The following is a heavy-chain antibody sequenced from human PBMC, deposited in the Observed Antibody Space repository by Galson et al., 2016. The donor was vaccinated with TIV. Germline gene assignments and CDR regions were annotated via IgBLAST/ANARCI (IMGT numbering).Heavy chain of an antibody. D-gene: IGHD3-10*01. Sequence: SLRLSCAASGFTFSSYWMHWVRQAPGKGLEGVARVNNDGSNTRYVDSVKGRFTISRDNAKRSLHLQMNSLRAEDTAIYYCSRIQTYGSGSYCNDYWGPGTLVTVSS. V-gene: IGHV3-74*01. CDR2: VNNDGSNT. CDR3: SRIQTYGSGSYCNDY. CDR1: GFTFSSYW. J-gene: IGHJ4*02.